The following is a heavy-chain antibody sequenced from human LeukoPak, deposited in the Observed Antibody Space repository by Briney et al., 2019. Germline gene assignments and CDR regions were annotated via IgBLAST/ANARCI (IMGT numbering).Heavy chain of an antibody. CDR1: GGSISSSSYY. CDR2: IYYSGST. J-gene: IGHJ4*02. Sequence: SETLSLTCTVSGGSISSSSYYWGWIRQPPGKGLEWIGSIYYSGSTYYNPSLKSRVTISVDTSKNQFSLKLSSVTAADTAVYYCASTTLNYYDSSSYYAGFDYWGQGTLVTVSS. V-gene: IGHV4-39*01. D-gene: IGHD3-22*01. CDR3: ASTTLNYYDSSSYYAGFDY.